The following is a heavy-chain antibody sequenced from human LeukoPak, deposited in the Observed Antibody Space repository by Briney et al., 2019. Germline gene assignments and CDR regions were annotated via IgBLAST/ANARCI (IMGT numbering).Heavy chain of an antibody. CDR2: IEQDGSEK. D-gene: IGHD6-19*01. V-gene: IGHV3-7*02. CDR1: GFSFSSYW. J-gene: IGHJ4*02. Sequence: GGSLRLSCAASGFSFSSYWMSWVRQAPGKGLEWVANIEQDGSEKNYVDSVMGRFTISRDNAKNSLYLQMNSLRAEDTAVYYCARGIAVAGAFDYWGQGTLVTVSS. CDR3: ARGIAVAGAFDY.